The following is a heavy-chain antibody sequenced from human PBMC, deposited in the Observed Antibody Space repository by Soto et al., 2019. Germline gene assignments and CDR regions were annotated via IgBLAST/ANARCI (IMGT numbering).Heavy chain of an antibody. CDR2: INSDGSST. CDR3: ASCSGGNCYRGFQH. Sequence: EVQLVESGGGLVQPGGSLRLSCAASEFTFSSHWMHWVRQAPGKGLVWVSRINSDGSSTSYADSVKGRFTFSRDNAKNTLYLQMNSLRAEDTAVYYCASCSGGNCYRGFQHWGQGTLVTVSS. D-gene: IGHD2-15*01. V-gene: IGHV3-74*01. J-gene: IGHJ1*01. CDR1: EFTFSSHW.